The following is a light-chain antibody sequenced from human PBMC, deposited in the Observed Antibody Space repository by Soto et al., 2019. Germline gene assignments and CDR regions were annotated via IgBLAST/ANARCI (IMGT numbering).Light chain of an antibody. CDR2: GAS. V-gene: IGKV3-15*01. CDR1: QSVRTN. J-gene: IGKJ4*01. Sequence: IVMTQSPAILSLSTGEIANLSCRASQSVRTNLGWYQQKPGQAPRLLIYGASIRATGIPARFSGSGSGTEFTLTISSLQSEDYAVYYCQQYTDWPPLTFGGGTKVEIK. CDR3: QQYTDWPPLT.